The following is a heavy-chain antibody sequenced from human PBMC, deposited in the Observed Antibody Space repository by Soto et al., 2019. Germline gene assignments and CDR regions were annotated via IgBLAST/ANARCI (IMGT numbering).Heavy chain of an antibody. CDR1: GYSFTSYW. J-gene: IGHJ4*02. V-gene: IGHV5-51*01. CDR3: ARGAYCGGDCYSGADDY. CDR2: IYPGDSDT. D-gene: IGHD2-21*02. Sequence: PGESLKISCKGSGYSFTSYWIGWVRQMPGKGLEWMGIIYPGDSDTRYSPSFQGQVTISVDKSISTAYLQWSSLKASDTAMYYCARGAYCGGDCYSGADDYWGQGTLVTVSS.